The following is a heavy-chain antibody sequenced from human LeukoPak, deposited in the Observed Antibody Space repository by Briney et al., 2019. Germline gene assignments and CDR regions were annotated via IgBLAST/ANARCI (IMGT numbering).Heavy chain of an antibody. J-gene: IGHJ4*02. Sequence: SETLSLTCTVSGGSVSSGSHYWSWIRQPPGKGLEWIGYIYYSGSTNHNPSLKSRVTISVDTSKNQFSLKLSSVTAAGTAVYYCARFYSGSSYYFDYWGQGTLVTVSS. CDR2: IYYSGST. CDR3: ARFYSGSSYYFDY. D-gene: IGHD1-26*01. CDR1: GGSVSSGSHY. V-gene: IGHV4-61*01.